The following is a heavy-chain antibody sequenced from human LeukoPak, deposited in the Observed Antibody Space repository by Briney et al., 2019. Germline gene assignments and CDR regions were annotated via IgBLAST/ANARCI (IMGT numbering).Heavy chain of an antibody. J-gene: IGHJ4*02. CDR3: ARRLWETTDFDY. D-gene: IGHD2-21*01. Sequence: GGSLRLSCAASGFTFSSYGMHWVRQAPGKGLEWVAFIRYDGSNKYYADSVKGRFTISRDNSKNTLYLQMNSLRAEDTAVYYCARRLWETTDFDYWGQGTLVTVSS. V-gene: IGHV3-33*08. CDR2: IRYDGSNK. CDR1: GFTFSSYG.